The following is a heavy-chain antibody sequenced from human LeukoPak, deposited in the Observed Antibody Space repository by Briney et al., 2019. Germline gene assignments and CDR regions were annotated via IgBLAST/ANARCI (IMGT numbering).Heavy chain of an antibody. V-gene: IGHV1-8*03. CDR3: ARGIPYYDFWSGYYMEFDR. D-gene: IGHD3-3*01. CDR2: MNPNSGNT. Sequence: ASVKVSCKASGYTFTSYDINWVRQATGQGLEWMGWMNPNSGNTGYAQKFQGRVTITRNTSISTAYMELSSLRSEDTAVYYCARGIPYYDFWSGYYMEFDRWGQGTLVTVSS. CDR1: GYTFTSYD. J-gene: IGHJ5*02.